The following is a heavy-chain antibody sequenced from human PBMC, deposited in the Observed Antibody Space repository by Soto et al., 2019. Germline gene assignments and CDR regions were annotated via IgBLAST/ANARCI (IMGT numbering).Heavy chain of an antibody. J-gene: IGHJ4*02. V-gene: IGHV4-59*08. CDR2: IYYSGSI. D-gene: IGHD6-19*01. Sequence: SETLSLTCTVSGCSISSYYWSWIRQPPGKGLEWIGYIYYSGSINYNPSLKSRVTISVDTSKNQFSLKLSSVTAADTAVYYCARLLAVAGSYYFDYWGQGTLLTVHS. CDR3: ARLLAVAGSYYFDY. CDR1: GCSISSYY.